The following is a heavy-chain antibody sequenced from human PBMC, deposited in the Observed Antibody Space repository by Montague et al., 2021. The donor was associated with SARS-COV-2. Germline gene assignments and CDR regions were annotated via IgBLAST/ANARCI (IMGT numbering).Heavy chain of an antibody. J-gene: IGHJ6*02. Sequence: SETLSLTCTVSGASVRTYYWSWIRQSAGKKLEWMGRLYTSGSTYHNPSFKSRVTTSLDTSKNLFSPNLSSMTAADTAVYYCARDGADYSFAYYHEMDVWGQGIAVTVSS. CDR3: ARDGADYSFAYYHEMDV. CDR2: LYTSGST. V-gene: IGHV4-4*07. CDR1: GASVRTYY. D-gene: IGHD5-12*01.